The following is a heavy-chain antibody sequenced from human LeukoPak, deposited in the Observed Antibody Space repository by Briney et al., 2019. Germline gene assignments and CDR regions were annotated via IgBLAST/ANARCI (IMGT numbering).Heavy chain of an antibody. D-gene: IGHD5-24*01. J-gene: IGHJ4*02. CDR1: GYTFTSYA. CDR3: ARDRYGDGFAHLDY. CDR2: ITPSGGT. Sequence: ASVKVSCTASGYTFTSYAIHWVRQAPGQGLEWMGWITPSGGTNYPQKFQGRVAITWDTSITTAYMDLSRLTSDDTAVYYCARDRYGDGFAHLDYWGQGALVTVSS. V-gene: IGHV1-2*02.